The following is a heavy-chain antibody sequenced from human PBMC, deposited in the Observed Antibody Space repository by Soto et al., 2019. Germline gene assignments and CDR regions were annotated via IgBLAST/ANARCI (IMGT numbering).Heavy chain of an antibody. CDR3: AKNRDGYYYTGTDV. Sequence: EVQLLESGGDLVQPGGSLRLSCAASGFTFSSHAISWVRQAPGKGLEWVSAISGTGVSTFYADSVKGRFTISRDNSKNTLYLQMNSLRVEDTAIYYCAKNRDGYYYTGTDVWGQGTTVTVCS. J-gene: IGHJ6*02. CDR1: GFTFSSHA. CDR2: ISGTGVST. V-gene: IGHV3-23*01.